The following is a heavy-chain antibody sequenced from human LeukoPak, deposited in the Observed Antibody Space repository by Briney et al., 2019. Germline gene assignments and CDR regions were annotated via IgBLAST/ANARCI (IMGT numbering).Heavy chain of an antibody. J-gene: IGHJ4*02. CDR3: AREEGYYYDSSGYPRTN. D-gene: IGHD3-22*01. CDR1: GGTFISYA. Sequence: SVKVSCKASGGTFISYAISWVRQAPGQGLEWMGGIIPIFGTANYAQKFQGRVTITADESTSTAYMELSSLRSEDTAVYYCAREEGYYYDSSGYPRTNWGQGTLVTVSS. V-gene: IGHV1-69*13. CDR2: IIPIFGTA.